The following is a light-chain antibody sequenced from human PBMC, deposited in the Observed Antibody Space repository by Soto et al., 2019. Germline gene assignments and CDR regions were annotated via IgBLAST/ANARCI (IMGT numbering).Light chain of an antibody. CDR2: GAS. V-gene: IGKV3-20*01. CDR3: QQYGSSLWT. Sequence: ENWLAPFSGALSFFPMCRSPLSPPASQSAPTNYLAWYQQKPGQAPRLLIYGASSRATGIPDRFSGSGSGTDFTLTISRLEPEDFAVYYCQQYGSSLWTFGQGTKVDNK. CDR1: QSAPTNY. J-gene: IGKJ1*01.